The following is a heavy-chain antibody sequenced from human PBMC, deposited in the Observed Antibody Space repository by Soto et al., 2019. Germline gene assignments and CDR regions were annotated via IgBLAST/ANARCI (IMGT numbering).Heavy chain of an antibody. V-gene: IGHV4-31*03. D-gene: IGHD3-9*01. CDR3: SILHYDILTGYPIPPYFDY. CDR2: IYYSGST. J-gene: IGHJ4*02. Sequence: SETLSLTCTVSGGSISSGGYYWSWIRQHPGKGLEWIGYIYYSGSTYYNPSLKSRVTISVDTSKNQFSLKLSSVTAADTAVYFCSILHYDILTGYPIPPYFDYWGQGTLVTVSS. CDR1: GGSISSGGYY.